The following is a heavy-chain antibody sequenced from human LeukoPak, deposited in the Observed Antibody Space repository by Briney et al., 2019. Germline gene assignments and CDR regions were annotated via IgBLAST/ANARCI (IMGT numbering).Heavy chain of an antibody. Sequence: GGSLRLSRAASGFTFSHCAMSWVRQAPGKGLEWVSAIGGSGDTTYYADSVKGRFTISRDNSKNTLYLQMNSLRAEDTAVYFCAKRDAANSKGIDYWGQGTLVTVSS. D-gene: IGHD4/OR15-4a*01. J-gene: IGHJ4*02. CDR2: IGGSGDTT. V-gene: IGHV3-23*01. CDR1: GFTFSHCA. CDR3: AKRDAANSKGIDY.